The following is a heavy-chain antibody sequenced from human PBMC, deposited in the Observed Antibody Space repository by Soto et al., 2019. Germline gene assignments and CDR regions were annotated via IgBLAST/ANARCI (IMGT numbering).Heavy chain of an antibody. J-gene: IGHJ4*02. CDR3: ARVGYIASWTRDS. CDR1: GDTFSSST. Sequence: QVQLVQSGAEVKQPGSSVKVSCKASGDTFSSSTRSWVRQGHGQRLEWMGRIIPIVGIANYAQKFQGRITINADNSTYTVGMELSSLNSEDTAVYYWARVGYIASWTRDSWGQGTLVLVSS. V-gene: IGHV1-69*02. D-gene: IGHD2-2*01. CDR2: IIPIVGIA.